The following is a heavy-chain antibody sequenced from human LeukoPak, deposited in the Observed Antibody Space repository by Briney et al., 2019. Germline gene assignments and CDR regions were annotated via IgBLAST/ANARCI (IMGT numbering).Heavy chain of an antibody. D-gene: IGHD6-6*01. J-gene: IGHJ4*02. CDR3: ARDLESTAARPRFFDY. Sequence: ASVKVSCKASDYTFTSYGISWVRQAPGQGLEWMGWISAYNGNTNYAQRFQGRVTMTTDTSTTTAYMELRSLRSDDTAVYYCARDLESTAARPRFFDYWGQGTLVTVSS. CDR2: ISAYNGNT. V-gene: IGHV1-18*01. CDR1: DYTFTSYG.